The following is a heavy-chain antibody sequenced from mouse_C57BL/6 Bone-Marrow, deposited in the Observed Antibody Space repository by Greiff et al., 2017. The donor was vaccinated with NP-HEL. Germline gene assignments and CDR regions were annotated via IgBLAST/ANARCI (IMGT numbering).Heavy chain of an antibody. CDR3: ARGPSFAY. V-gene: IGHV5-4*03. CDR1: GFTFSSYA. CDR2: ISDGGSYT. Sequence: EVMLVESGGGLVKPGGSLKLSCAASGFTFSSYAMSWVRQTPEKRLEWVATISDGGSYTYYPDNVKGRFTISRDNAKNNLYLQMSHLKSEDTAMYYCARGPSFAYWGQGTLVTVSA. D-gene: IGHD6-1*01. J-gene: IGHJ3*01.